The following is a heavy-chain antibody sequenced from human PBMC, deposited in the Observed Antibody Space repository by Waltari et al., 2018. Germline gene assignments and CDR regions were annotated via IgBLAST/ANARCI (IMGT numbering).Heavy chain of an antibody. V-gene: IGHV3-30*04. CDR2: ISNDGRNK. J-gene: IGHJ6*02. CDR3: ASSPYYDFWSGYYYGMDV. Sequence: QVQLVESGGGVVQPGRSLRLSCAASGFTFSSYAMHWVRQAPGKGLEWVAVISNDGRNKYYADSGKGRFTISRDNSKNTLYLQMNSLRAEDTAVYYCASSPYYDFWSGYYYGMDVWGQGTTVTVSS. CDR1: GFTFSSYA. D-gene: IGHD3-3*01.